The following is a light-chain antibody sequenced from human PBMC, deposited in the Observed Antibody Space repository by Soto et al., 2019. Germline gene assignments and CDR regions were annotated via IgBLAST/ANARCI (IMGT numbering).Light chain of an antibody. CDR1: SSDVGAYNY. J-gene: IGLJ1*01. V-gene: IGLV2-11*01. Sequence: QSVLTQPRSGYGSPGQSVTISCTGTSSDVGAYNYVSWYQQHPGKAPKLMIYDVSNRPSGVPDRFSGSKSGNTASLIISGLQAEDEADYYCCSYAGSAYVFGTGTKSPS. CDR2: DVS. CDR3: CSYAGSAYV.